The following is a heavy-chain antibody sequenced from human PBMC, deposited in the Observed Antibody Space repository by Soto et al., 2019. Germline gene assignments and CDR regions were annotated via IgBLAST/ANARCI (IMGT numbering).Heavy chain of an antibody. CDR3: AREASCGGDCYGYFQH. CDR1: GGTFSSYT. Sequence: GASVKVSCKASGGTFSSYTISWVRQAPGQGLEWMGRIIPILGIANYAQKFQGRVTITADKSTSTAYMELSSLRSEDTAVYYCAREASCGGDCYGYFQHWGQGTLVTVS. J-gene: IGHJ1*01. D-gene: IGHD2-21*02. CDR2: IIPILGIA. V-gene: IGHV1-69*02.